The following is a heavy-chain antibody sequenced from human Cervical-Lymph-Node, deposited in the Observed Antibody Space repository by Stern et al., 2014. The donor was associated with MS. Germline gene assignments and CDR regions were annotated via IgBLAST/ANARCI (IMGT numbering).Heavy chain of an antibody. V-gene: IGHV3-30*02. CDR3: AKGNNGTPDY. CDR1: GFTFSSYG. CDR2: IGYDGNKE. Sequence: QVQLVQSGGGVVQPGGSLRLSCAASGFTFSSYGMHWVRQAPGKGLEWVAVIGYDGNKEYYADSVKGRFTISSDHSRNKVYLQINALRSEDTAVFYCAKGNNGTPDYWGGGTLVTVSS. J-gene: IGHJ4*02. D-gene: IGHD1-26*01.